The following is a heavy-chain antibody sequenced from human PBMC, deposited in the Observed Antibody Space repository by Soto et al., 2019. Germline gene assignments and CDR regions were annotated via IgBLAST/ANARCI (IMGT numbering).Heavy chain of an antibody. Sequence: QITLKESGPTLVKPTQTLTLTCTFSGFSLSTSGVGVGWIRQPPGKALEWLALIYWDDDKRYSPSLRSRLTITKETYKHRVVLTLTNMDAVDTATYYCAHRTIQVYGMDVWGQGTTVTVSS. CDR2: IYWDDDK. D-gene: IGHD5-18*01. CDR3: AHRTIQVYGMDV. J-gene: IGHJ6*02. V-gene: IGHV2-5*02. CDR1: GFSLSTSGVG.